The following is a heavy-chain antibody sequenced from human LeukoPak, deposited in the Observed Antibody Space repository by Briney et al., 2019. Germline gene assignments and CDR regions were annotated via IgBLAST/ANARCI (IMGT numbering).Heavy chain of an antibody. CDR1: GYTFTDYY. CDR3: ARGGHKNLDQLGRRGDH. D-gene: IGHD7-27*01. Sequence: ASVKVSCKASGYTFTDYYTHWVRQAPGQGLEWMGWINPNSGGANYTRSFQGRVTMTRDTSISTAYMELSRLRSDDTAVYFCARGGHKNLDQLGRRGDHWGQGTLVTVSS. CDR2: INPNSGGA. J-gene: IGHJ4*02. V-gene: IGHV1-2*02.